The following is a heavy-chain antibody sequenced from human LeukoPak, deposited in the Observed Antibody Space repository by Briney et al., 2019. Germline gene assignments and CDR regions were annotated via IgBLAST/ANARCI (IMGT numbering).Heavy chain of an antibody. V-gene: IGHV4-39*07. CDR3: ARDSFIVVVTAIGGDYGMDV. CDR1: GGSISINSYY. D-gene: IGHD2-21*02. J-gene: IGHJ6*02. Sequence: SETLSLTCSVSGGSISINSYYWDWIRQSPGKGLEWLGSLYFRGNTYYNPSLKSRVSISVDTSKNQLSLKLSSVTAADTAVYYCARDSFIVVVTAIGGDYGMDVWGQGTTVTVSS. CDR2: LYFRGNT.